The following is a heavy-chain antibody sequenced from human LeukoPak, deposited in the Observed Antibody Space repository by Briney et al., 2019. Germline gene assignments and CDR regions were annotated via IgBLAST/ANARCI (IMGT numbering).Heavy chain of an antibody. CDR2: ISYDGSNK. CDR3: AKDQGYYFDY. V-gene: IGHV3-30-3*01. J-gene: IGHJ4*02. Sequence: PGGSLRLSCAASGFTFSSYAMHWVRQAPGKGLEWVAVISYDGSNKYYADSVKGRFTISRDNSKSTLYLQMNSLRAEDTAVYYCAKDQGYYFDYWGQGTLVTVSS. CDR1: GFTFSSYA.